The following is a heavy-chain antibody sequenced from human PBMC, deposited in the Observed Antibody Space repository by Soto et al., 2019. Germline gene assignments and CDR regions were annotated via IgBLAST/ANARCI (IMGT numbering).Heavy chain of an antibody. V-gene: IGHV1-69*02. CDR2: IIPILGIA. J-gene: IGHJ5*02. CDR3: ATWIAAAGTHWFDP. CDR1: GGTFSSYT. Sequence: QVQLVQSGAEVKKPGSSVKVSCKASGGTFSSYTISWVRQAPGQGLEWMGRIIPILGIANYAQKFQGRVTXXAXQXXSTAYRELSSLRSEDTAVYYCATWIAAAGTHWFDPWGQGTLVTVSS. D-gene: IGHD6-13*01.